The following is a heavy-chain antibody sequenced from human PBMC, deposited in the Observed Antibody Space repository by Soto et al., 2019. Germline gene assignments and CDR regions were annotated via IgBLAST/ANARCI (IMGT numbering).Heavy chain of an antibody. CDR1: GGTSTRYA. D-gene: IGHD3-3*01. J-gene: IGHJ4*02. Sequence: QERLVQSGAEVRKPGSSVKVSCKVTGGTSTRYAINWVRQAPGQGLEWMGGIVPMFGTSKYAQKFQGRVTITADTSKNRAYMELRSLRSEDTACYYCNRGSEYDFWSGYLWGQGTLVSVSA. CDR2: IVPMFGTS. CDR3: NRGSEYDFWSGYL. V-gene: IGHV1-69*06.